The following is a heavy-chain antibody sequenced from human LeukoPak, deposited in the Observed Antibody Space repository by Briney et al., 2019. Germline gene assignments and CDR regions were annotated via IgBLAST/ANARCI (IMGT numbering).Heavy chain of an antibody. CDR3: TSSWELLPLYYFDY. CDR1: GFTFSNAW. CDR2: IKSKTDGGTT. D-gene: IGHD1-26*01. V-gene: IGHV3-15*01. J-gene: IGHJ4*02. Sequence: GGSLRLSCAASGFTFSNAWVSWVRQAPGKGLEWVGRIKSKTDGGTTDYAAPVKGRFTISRDDSKNTLYLQMNSLKTEDTAVYYCTSSWELLPLYYFDYWGQGTLVTVSS.